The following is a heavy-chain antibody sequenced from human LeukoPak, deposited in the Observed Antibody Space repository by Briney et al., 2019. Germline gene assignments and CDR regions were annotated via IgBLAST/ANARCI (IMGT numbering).Heavy chain of an antibody. CDR2: IYTSGST. Sequence: SQTLSFTCTVSGGSISSGSYSWRWIRQPAGKGLEWIGRIYTSGSTNYNPSLKSRVTMSLDTSKNQLSLNLGSVTAADTAVYYCARPGLSHAFDIWGQGTMVTVSS. D-gene: IGHD3/OR15-3a*01. J-gene: IGHJ3*02. CDR1: GGSISSGSYS. V-gene: IGHV4-61*02. CDR3: ARPGLSHAFDI.